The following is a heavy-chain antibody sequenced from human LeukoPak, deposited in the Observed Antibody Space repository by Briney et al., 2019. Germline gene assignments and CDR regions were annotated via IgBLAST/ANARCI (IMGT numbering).Heavy chain of an antibody. CDR2: IYPGDSDT. V-gene: IGHV5-51*01. CDR3: ARLSNYYDSSGYHDLDY. CDR1: GHSFTSYW. Sequence: GESLKISCKGSGHSFTSYWIGWVRQMPGKGLEWMGIIYPGDSDTRYSPSFQGQVTISADKSISTAYLQWSSLKASDTAVYYCARLSNYYDSSGYHDLDYWGQGTLVTVSS. J-gene: IGHJ4*02. D-gene: IGHD3-22*01.